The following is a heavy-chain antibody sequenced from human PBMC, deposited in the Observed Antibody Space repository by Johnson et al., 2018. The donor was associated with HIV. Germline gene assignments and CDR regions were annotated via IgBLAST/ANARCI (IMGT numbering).Heavy chain of an antibody. D-gene: IGHD6-19*01. Sequence: VQLVESGGGLIQPGGSLRLSCAASGFTFSRYWMHWVRQAPGKGLVWVSRINSDGSSTTYADSVKGRFTISRDNAKNTLYLQMNSLKTEDTAVYYCTTVGIAVAGALPIWGQGTMVTVSS. V-gene: IGHV3-74*03. J-gene: IGHJ3*02. CDR1: GFTFSRYW. CDR2: INSDGSST. CDR3: TTVGIAVAGALPI.